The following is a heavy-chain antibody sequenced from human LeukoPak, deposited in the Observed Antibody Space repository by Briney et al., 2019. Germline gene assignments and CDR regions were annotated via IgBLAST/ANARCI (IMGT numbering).Heavy chain of an antibody. Sequence: PGGSLRLSCAASGFTSSSYGMHWVRQAPGKGLEWVAFIRYDGSNKYYADSVKGRFTISRDNSKNTLYLQMNSLRAEDTAVYYCAKDADPLYYYDSSGPFDYWGQGTLVTVSS. CDR3: AKDADPLYYYDSSGPFDY. D-gene: IGHD3-22*01. J-gene: IGHJ4*02. CDR2: IRYDGSNK. CDR1: GFTSSSYG. V-gene: IGHV3-30*02.